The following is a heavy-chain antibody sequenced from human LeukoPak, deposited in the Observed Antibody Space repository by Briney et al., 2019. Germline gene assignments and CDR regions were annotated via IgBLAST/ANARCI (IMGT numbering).Heavy chain of an antibody. J-gene: IGHJ3*02. CDR2: FDPEDGET. CDR1: GYTLTELS. Sequence: GASVKVSCKVSGYTLTELSMHWVRQAPGKGLEWMGGFDPEDGETIYAQKFQGRVTMTEDTSTDTAYMELSSLRSEDTAVYYCATRWGMVPGDDRSRDAFDIWGQGTMVTVSS. CDR3: ATRWGMVPGDDRSRDAFDI. D-gene: IGHD3-10*01. V-gene: IGHV1-24*01.